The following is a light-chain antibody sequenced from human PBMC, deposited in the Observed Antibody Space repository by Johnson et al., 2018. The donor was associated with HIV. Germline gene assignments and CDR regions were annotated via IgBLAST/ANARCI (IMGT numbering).Light chain of an antibody. CDR3: GTWDSSLSVYV. CDR2: DNN. V-gene: IGLV1-51*01. J-gene: IGLJ1*01. Sequence: QSVLTQPPSVSAAPGQKVTISCSGSSSNVGNNYVSWYQQLPGTAPTLLIYDNNKRPSGIPDRFSGSKSGKSATLAITGLQTGDEADYYCGTWDSSLSVYVFATGTKVTVL. CDR1: SSNVGNNY.